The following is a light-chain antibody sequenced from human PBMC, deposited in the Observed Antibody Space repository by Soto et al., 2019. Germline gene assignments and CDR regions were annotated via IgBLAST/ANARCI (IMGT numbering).Light chain of an antibody. V-gene: IGKV3D-20*02. CDR2: DAS. Sequence: PGERVTLSCRASQSVSSSYLTWYQQKPGQAPRLLIYDASKRATGIPARFSGSGSGTDFTLTISSLEPEDFAVYYCQQRNVWPPITFGQGTRLEIK. CDR1: QSVSSSY. J-gene: IGKJ5*01. CDR3: QQRNVWPPIT.